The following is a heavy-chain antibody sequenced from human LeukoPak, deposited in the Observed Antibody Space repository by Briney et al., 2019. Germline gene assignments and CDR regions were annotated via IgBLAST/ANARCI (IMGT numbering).Heavy chain of an antibody. J-gene: IGHJ4*02. D-gene: IGHD3-22*01. Sequence: ASVKVSCKASGGTFSSYAISWVRQAPGQGLEWMGRIIPIFGTANYAQEFQGRVTITTDESTSTAYMELSSMRSEDTAVYYCARDLSTSSGYYYWGQGTLVTVSS. CDR1: GGTFSSYA. V-gene: IGHV1-69*05. CDR2: IIPIFGTA. CDR3: ARDLSTSSGYYY.